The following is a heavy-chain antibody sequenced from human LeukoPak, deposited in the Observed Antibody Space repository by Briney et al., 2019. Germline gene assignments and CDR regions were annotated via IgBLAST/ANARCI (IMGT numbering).Heavy chain of an antibody. CDR1: GFIFSTYG. V-gene: IGHV3-30*19. J-gene: IGHJ4*02. D-gene: IGHD3-22*01. Sequence: HPGGSLRLSCAASGFIFSTYGMHWVRQAPGKGLEWVAVIWFDGSIKYYADSVKGRFTISRDSSKNTLYLQMNSLRAEDTAVYYCASHYDTSGYHYFDFRGQGTLVTVSS. CDR3: ASHYDTSGYHYFDF. CDR2: IWFDGSIK.